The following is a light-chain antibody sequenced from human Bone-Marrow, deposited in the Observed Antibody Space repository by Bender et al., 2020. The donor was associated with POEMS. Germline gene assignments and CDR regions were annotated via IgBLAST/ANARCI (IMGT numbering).Light chain of an antibody. Sequence: SSGPTQPPSVFVSPGHSANLTCSADQLWDQYASWYQLKPVLSSFLVIYEVNQRPSGIPEQFSGSNSGNIVTLTISGTQWLDEAEYYWQAWDTSGVVVGGGTKLTVL. CDR2: EVN. CDR3: QAWDTSGVV. J-gene: IGLJ2*01. V-gene: IGLV3-1*01. CDR1: QLWDQY.